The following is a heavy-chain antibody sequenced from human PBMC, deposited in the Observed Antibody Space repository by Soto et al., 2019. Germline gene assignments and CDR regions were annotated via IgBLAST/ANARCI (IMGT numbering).Heavy chain of an antibody. V-gene: IGHV1-3*01. Sequence: ASVKVSCKASGYTFTSYGIHWVRQAPGQRLEWTGWINAGNGNTKYSEKLQGRVTITRDTSASTAYLELSSLRSEDTAVYYCARDPNDSSAYYHHYYYGIDVWGQGTTVTVSS. J-gene: IGHJ6*02. CDR2: INAGNGNT. D-gene: IGHD3-22*01. CDR1: GYTFTSYG. CDR3: ARDPNDSSAYYHHYYYGIDV.